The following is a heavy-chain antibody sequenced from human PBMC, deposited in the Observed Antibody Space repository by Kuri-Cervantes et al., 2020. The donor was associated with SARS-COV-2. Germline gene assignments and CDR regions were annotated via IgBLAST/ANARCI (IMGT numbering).Heavy chain of an antibody. CDR1: GFTFSGYS. CDR3: ARAGGSGGTSNYYYYMDV. D-gene: IGHD2-15*01. Sequence: GESLKISCAASGFTFSGYSMNWIRQAPGKGLEWVASIDSSSYYIYHADSVKGRLTISRDNAKNSLYLQMNSLRAEDTAVYYCARAGGSGGTSNYYYYMDVWGKGTTVTVSS. J-gene: IGHJ6*03. V-gene: IGHV3-21*01. CDR2: IDSSSYYI.